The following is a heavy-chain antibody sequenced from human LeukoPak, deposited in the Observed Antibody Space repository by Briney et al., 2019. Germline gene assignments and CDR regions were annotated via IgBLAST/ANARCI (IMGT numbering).Heavy chain of an antibody. CDR1: GYTFTGYY. J-gene: IGHJ4*02. D-gene: IGHD5-18*01. CDR3: ARDEVGAGNTYVKFDY. CDR2: ISYDGSNK. V-gene: IGHV3-30*14. Sequence: SCKASGYTFTGYYMHWVRQAPGKGLEWVAVISYDGSNKYYADSVKGRFTISRDNSKNTLYLQMNSLRVEDTAVYYCARDEVGAGNTYVKFDYWGQGTLVTVSS.